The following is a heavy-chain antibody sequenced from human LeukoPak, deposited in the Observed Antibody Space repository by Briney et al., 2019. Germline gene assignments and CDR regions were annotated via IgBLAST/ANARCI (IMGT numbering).Heavy chain of an antibody. J-gene: IGHJ4*02. V-gene: IGHV3-66*02. Sequence: PGGSLRLSCAASGFTVSSNYMSWVRQAPGKGLEWVLIIYSGGSTYYADSVKGRFTISRDNSKNTLYLQMNSLRAEDTAVYYCARDKAPYYYGSGSYSDYWGQGTLVTVSS. CDR2: IYSGGST. D-gene: IGHD3-10*01. CDR3: ARDKAPYYYGSGSYSDY. CDR1: GFTVSSNY.